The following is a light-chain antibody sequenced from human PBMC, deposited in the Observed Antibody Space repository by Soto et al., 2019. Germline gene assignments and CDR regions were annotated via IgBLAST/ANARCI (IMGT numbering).Light chain of an antibody. V-gene: IGKV1-39*01. CDR1: QHVATY. CDR2: GSS. CDR3: QQTYSVPPT. Sequence: DIHVTQSPSSLSASVGDRVTLTCRTSQHVATYLNWYQQKSWRAPTLLIYGSSGLQPGVSPRFSGSGSGTDFTLTISSLQSEDFATYFCQQTYSVPPTFGQGTTVDFK. J-gene: IGKJ1*01.